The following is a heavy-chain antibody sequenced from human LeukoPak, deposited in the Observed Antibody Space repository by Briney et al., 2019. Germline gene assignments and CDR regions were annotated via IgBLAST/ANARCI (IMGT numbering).Heavy chain of an antibody. V-gene: IGHV1-69*13. Sequence: GASVKVTCKASGGTFSSYAISWVRQAPGQGLEWMGGIIPIFGTANYAQKFQGRVTITADESTSTAYMELSSLRSEDTAVYYCARGHDYADYTFDYWGQGTLVTVSS. D-gene: IGHD4-17*01. CDR3: ARGHDYADYTFDY. J-gene: IGHJ4*02. CDR1: GGTFSSYA. CDR2: IIPIFGTA.